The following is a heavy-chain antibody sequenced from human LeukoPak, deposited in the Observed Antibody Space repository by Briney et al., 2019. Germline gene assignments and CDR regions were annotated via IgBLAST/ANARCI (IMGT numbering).Heavy chain of an antibody. CDR3: ARERPTIFDDNWFDP. Sequence: PSETLSLTCTVSGGSISSGGYYWSWIRQHPGKGLEWIGYIYYSGSTYYNPSLKSRVTISVDTSKNQISLKLSSVTAADTAVYYCARERPTIFDDNWFDPWGQGTLVTVSS. V-gene: IGHV4-31*03. CDR2: IYYSGST. D-gene: IGHD3-3*01. J-gene: IGHJ5*02. CDR1: GGSISSGGYY.